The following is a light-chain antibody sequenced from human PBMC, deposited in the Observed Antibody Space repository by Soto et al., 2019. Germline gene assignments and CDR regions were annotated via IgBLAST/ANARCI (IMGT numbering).Light chain of an antibody. J-gene: IGKJ1*01. CDR3: QQYINWPRT. CDR1: QRLSSN. V-gene: IGKV3-15*01. CDR2: GAS. Sequence: EIVLTKSPVTLSVSPWERVTLTCRASQRLSSNLAGYQQRPGQAPRLLSYGASIRATDIPARVIGSGSGKEFTLTISSLQSEDFAVYDCQQYINWPRTFGQGTQVDIK.